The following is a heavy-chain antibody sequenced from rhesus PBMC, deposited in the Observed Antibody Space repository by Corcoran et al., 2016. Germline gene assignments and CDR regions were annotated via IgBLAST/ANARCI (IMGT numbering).Heavy chain of an antibody. CDR3: ARRAFIAAAGTLFDY. CDR1: GYSISSGYD. V-gene: IGHV4-76*01. CDR2: IYGSSGST. D-gene: IGHD6-25*01. Sequence: QVQLQESGPGVVKPSETLSLTCAVSGYSISSGYDWSWIRQPPGKGLEWIGYIYGSSGSTNYNPSLRNRVTISKEPSKNQFSLKLSSVTAADTAVYYCARRAFIAAAGTLFDYWGQGVLVTVSS. J-gene: IGHJ4*01.